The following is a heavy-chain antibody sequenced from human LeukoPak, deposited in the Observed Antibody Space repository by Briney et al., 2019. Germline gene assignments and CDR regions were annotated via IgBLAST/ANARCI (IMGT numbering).Heavy chain of an antibody. V-gene: IGHV3-30-3*01. CDR1: GFTFSSYA. D-gene: IGHD2-2*01. J-gene: IGHJ3*02. Sequence: GGSLRLSCAASGFTFSSYAMHWVRQAPGKGLEWVAVISYDGSNKYYADSVKGRFTISRDNSKNTLYLQMNSLRAEDTAVYYCARDRGYCSSTSCSTGAFDIWGQGTMVTVSS. CDR2: ISYDGSNK. CDR3: ARDRGYCSSTSCSTGAFDI.